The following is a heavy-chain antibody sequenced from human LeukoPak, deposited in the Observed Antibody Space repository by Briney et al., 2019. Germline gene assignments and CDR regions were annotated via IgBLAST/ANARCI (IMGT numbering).Heavy chain of an antibody. Sequence: PGGSLRLSCAASGFTFSSYSMNWVRQAPGKGLEWVSDISSSSSTIYYADSVKGRFTISRDNAKNSLYLQMNSLRAEDTAVYYCARDGWPGTIVGPPYFDYWGQRTLVTVSS. CDR2: ISSSSSTI. CDR3: ARDGWPGTIVGPPYFDY. D-gene: IGHD3-3*01. V-gene: IGHV3-48*01. J-gene: IGHJ4*02. CDR1: GFTFSSYS.